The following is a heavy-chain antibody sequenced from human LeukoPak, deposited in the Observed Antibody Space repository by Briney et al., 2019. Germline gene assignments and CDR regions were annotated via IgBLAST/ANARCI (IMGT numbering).Heavy chain of an antibody. D-gene: IGHD2-2*02. J-gene: IGHJ4*02. V-gene: IGHV1-46*01. CDR2: INPSGGST. CDR3: ASPPGSYCTSTSCYRPHLLY. CDR1: GYTFTSYY. Sequence: ASVKVSCKASGYTFTSYYMHWVRQAPGQGLEWMGIINPSGGSTSYAQKFQGRVTMTRDTSTSTVYMELSSLRSEDTAVYYCASPPGSYCTSTSCYRPHLLYWGQGTLVTVSS.